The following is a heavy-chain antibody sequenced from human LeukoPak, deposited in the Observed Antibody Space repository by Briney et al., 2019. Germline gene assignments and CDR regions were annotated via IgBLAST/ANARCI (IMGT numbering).Heavy chain of an antibody. J-gene: IGHJ6*04. D-gene: IGHD2-8*01. V-gene: IGHV1-69*06. Sequence: SVKVSCKASGGTFSSYAISWVRQAPGQGLEWMGGIIPIFGTANYAQKFQGRVTITADKSTSTAYMELSSLRSEDTAVYYCARDQGEWNGDYYYGMDVWGKGTTVTVSS. CDR1: GGTFSSYA. CDR2: IIPIFGTA. CDR3: ARDQGEWNGDYYYGMDV.